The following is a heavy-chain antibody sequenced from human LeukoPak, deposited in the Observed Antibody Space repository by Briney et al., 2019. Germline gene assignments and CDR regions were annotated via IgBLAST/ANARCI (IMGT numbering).Heavy chain of an antibody. CDR1: GFTFSSYS. V-gene: IGHV3-21*01. Sequence: GGSLRLSCAASGFTFSSYSMNRVRQAPGKGLEWVSSISSSSSYIYYADSVKGRFTISRDNAKNSLYLQMNSLRAEDTAVYYCARDGPRQGSSSWYHYWGQGTLVTVSS. J-gene: IGHJ4*02. D-gene: IGHD6-13*01. CDR2: ISSSSSYI. CDR3: ARDGPRQGSSSWYHY.